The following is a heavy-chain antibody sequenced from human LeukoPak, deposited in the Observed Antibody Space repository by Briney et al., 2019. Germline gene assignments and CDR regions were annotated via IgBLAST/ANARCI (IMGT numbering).Heavy chain of an antibody. J-gene: IGHJ3*02. CDR1: GFTFSSYW. V-gene: IGHV3-74*01. D-gene: IGHD3-16*01. CDR3: ARGPNYDYVWGSRNAFDI. Sequence: PGGSLRLSCAASGFTFSSYWMHWVRQAPGKGLVWVSRINSDGSSTSYGDSVKGRFTISRDNAKNTLYLQMNSLRAEDTAVYYCARGPNYDYVWGSRNAFDIWGQGTMVTVSS. CDR2: INSDGSST.